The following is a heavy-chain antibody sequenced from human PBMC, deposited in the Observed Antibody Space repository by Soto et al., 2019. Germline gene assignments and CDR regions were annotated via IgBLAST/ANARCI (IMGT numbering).Heavy chain of an antibody. D-gene: IGHD4-17*01. J-gene: IGHJ3*02. CDR2: IYWDDDK. V-gene: IGHV2-5*02. CDR1: GFSLSTSGVG. CDR3: AHSTTVTTWVNAFDI. Sequence: QITLKESGPTLVKPTQTLTLTCTFSGFSLSTSGVGVGWIRQPPGKSLEWLALIYWDDDKRYSPSLKSKLTITKDTSKNQVVLTMTTMDPVDTATYYCAHSTTVTTWVNAFDIWGQGTMVTVSS.